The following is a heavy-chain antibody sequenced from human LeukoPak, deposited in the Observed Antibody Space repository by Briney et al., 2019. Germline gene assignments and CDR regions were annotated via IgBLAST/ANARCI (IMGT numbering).Heavy chain of an antibody. CDR2: ISSSSSYI. J-gene: IGHJ4*02. CDR1: GFTFSSYT. CDR3: GRAYFSDSSGYYFAKVEFDS. D-gene: IGHD3-22*01. Sequence: KTGGSLRLSCAASGFTFSSYTMNWVRQAPGKGLEWLSSISSSSSYIYYADSVKGRFTISRDNAKKSLYLQMNSLRAEDTAVYCCGRAYFSDSSGYYFAKVEFDSWGQGTLVTVSS. V-gene: IGHV3-21*01.